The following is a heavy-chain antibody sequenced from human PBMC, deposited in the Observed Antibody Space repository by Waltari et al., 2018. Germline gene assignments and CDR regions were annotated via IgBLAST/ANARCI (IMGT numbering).Heavy chain of an antibody. V-gene: IGHV3-30*18. CDR3: AKIDSYSTAYGY. CDR2: IASDGSNK. CDR1: GFTFGTHA. D-gene: IGHD2-2*01. J-gene: IGHJ4*02. Sequence: QVQLVESGGGLGQPGRSLRLSCEASGFTFGTHAMHWVRRAPGKGLEWVAVIASDGSNKYYADPVKGRFTISRDNPYSTLYLQMNSLRADDTAVYYCAKIDSYSTAYGYWGQGTLVTVSS.